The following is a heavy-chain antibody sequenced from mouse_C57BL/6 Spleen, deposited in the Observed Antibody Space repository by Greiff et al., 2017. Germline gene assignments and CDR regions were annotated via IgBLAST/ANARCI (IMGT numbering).Heavy chain of an antibody. J-gene: IGHJ2*01. CDR1: GFTFSDYY. V-gene: IGHV5-16*01. CDR3: ARGLLYYFDY. D-gene: IGHD1-1*02. Sequence: EVQLQESEGGLVQPGSSMKLSCTASGFTFSDYYMAWVRQVPEKGLEWVANINYDGSSTYYLDSLKSRFIISRDNAKNILYLQMSSLKSEDTATYYCARGLLYYFDYWGQGTTLTVSS. CDR2: INYDGSST.